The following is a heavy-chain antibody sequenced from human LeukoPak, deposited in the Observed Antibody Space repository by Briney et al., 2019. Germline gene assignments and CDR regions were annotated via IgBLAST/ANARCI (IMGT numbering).Heavy chain of an antibody. J-gene: IGHJ6*02. V-gene: IGHV3-7*03. Sequence: PGGSLRLSCAAPGFTFSSYWMSWARQAPGKGLEWVASINHNGNVNYYVDSVKGRFTISRDNAKNSLYLQMSNLRAEDTAVYFCARGGGLDVWGQGATVTVSS. CDR1: GFTFSSYW. CDR2: INHNGNVN. D-gene: IGHD3-16*01. CDR3: ARGGGLDV.